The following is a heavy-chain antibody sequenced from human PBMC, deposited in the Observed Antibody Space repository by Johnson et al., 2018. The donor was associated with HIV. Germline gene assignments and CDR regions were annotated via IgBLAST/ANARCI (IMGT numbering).Heavy chain of an antibody. Sequence: VQLVESGGGLVQPGRSLRLSCAASVFTFDDYAMHWVRQVPGKGLEWVSGICWDTETIGYANSVKGRFTISRDNAKNSLYLQMNSLRAEYTAVYYCARVLGTSDACDIWGQGTMVTVSS. CDR3: ARVLGTSDACDI. CDR2: ICWDTETI. D-gene: IGHD1-1*01. CDR1: VFTFDDYA. V-gene: IGHV3-9*01. J-gene: IGHJ3*02.